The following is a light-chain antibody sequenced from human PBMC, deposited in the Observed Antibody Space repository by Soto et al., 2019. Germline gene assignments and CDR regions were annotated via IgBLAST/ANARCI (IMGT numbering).Light chain of an antibody. Sequence: DILLTQSAAPLSLSPGERATPSCKASQSVSSYLAWYQQKPGQAPRLLIYDASNRATGIPARFGGSGSATEFTLTISSLQSEDFAVYYCQQYSQWPLTFGGGTKVDIK. CDR1: QSVSSY. CDR3: QQYSQWPLT. CDR2: DAS. J-gene: IGKJ4*01. V-gene: IGKV3-11*01.